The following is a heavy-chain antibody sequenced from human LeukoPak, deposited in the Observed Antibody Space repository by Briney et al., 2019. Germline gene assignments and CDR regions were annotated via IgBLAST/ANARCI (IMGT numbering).Heavy chain of an antibody. Sequence: ASVKVSCKASGYTFTSYDINWVRQATGQGLEWMGWMKPNSGNTGYAQKFQGRVTMTRNTSISTAYMELSSVRSEDTAVYYCARGNWNDDLYAFDIWGQGTMVTVSS. CDR2: MKPNSGNT. CDR1: GYTFTSYD. V-gene: IGHV1-8*01. J-gene: IGHJ3*02. CDR3: ARGNWNDDLYAFDI. D-gene: IGHD1-1*01.